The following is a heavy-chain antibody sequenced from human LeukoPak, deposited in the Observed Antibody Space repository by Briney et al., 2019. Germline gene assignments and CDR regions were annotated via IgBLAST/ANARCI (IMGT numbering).Heavy chain of an antibody. CDR3: ARDPYSSSWYTHYYYYGMDV. D-gene: IGHD6-13*01. CDR1: GFTFSSYS. CDR2: ISSSSSYI. Sequence: PGGSLRLSCAASGFTFSSYSMNWVRQAPGKGLEWVSSISSSSSYIYYADSVKGRFTISRDNAKNSLHLQMNSLRAEDTAVYYCARDPYSSSWYTHYYYYGMDVWGQGTTVTVSS. J-gene: IGHJ6*02. V-gene: IGHV3-21*01.